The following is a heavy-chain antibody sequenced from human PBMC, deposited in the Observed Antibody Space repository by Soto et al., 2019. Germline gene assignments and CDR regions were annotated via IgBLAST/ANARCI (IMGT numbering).Heavy chain of an antibody. CDR2: AYYSEST. CDR3: ARDRGRVVRGVGGMDV. D-gene: IGHD3-10*01. Sequence: PSETLSLTCTVSGASIRSSTYQWGWIRQPPGRGLEWIGSAYYSESTYYNPSLKSRVTISVDTSENQFSLKLSSVTAADTAVYYCARDRGRVVRGVGGMDVWGQGTTVTVSS. J-gene: IGHJ6*02. CDR1: GASIRSSTYQ. V-gene: IGHV4-39*07.